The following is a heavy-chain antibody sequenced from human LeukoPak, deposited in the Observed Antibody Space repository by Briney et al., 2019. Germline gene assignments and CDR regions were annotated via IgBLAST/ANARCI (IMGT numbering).Heavy chain of an antibody. J-gene: IGHJ4*02. CDR3: ARGGRYYDSSGYTHRYYFDN. V-gene: IGHV4-34*01. Sequence: KTGGSLRLSCAASGFTFSSYSMNWIRQPPGKGLEWIGEINYSGTTNYNSSLKSRVTISVDTSKNQFSLKLSSVTAADTAVYYCARGGRYYDSSGYTHRYYFDNWGQGTLVTVSS. CDR1: GFTFSSYS. CDR2: INYSGTT. D-gene: IGHD3-22*01.